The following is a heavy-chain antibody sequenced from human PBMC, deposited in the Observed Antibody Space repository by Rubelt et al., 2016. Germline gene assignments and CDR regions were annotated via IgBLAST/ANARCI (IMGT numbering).Heavy chain of an antibody. Sequence: QVQLVQSGAEVKKPGASVKVSCKPSGYTFTGYYMHWVRQAPGQGLEWMAWINPNSGVTHYAQQFQGRVALTRETSISTVAMELSRLTSDDTAVYYCVRENWYYDNWGQGTLVTVSS. CDR3: VRENWYYDN. D-gene: IGHD1-7*01. CDR2: INPNSGVT. J-gene: IGHJ4*02. CDR1: GYTFTGYY. V-gene: IGHV1-2*02.